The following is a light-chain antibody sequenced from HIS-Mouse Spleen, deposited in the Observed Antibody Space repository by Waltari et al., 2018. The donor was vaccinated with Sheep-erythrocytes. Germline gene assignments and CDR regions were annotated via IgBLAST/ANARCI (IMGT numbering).Light chain of an antibody. Sequence: DIQMTQSPSSVSASVGDRVTITCRASQGISSWLAWYQQKPGKAPKLLIYAASSLQSGVPDRFSGSGSGTDFTLKSSRGEAEDVGVYYCMQALQTRTFGQGTKVEIK. V-gene: IGKV1-12*01. CDR1: QGISSW. J-gene: IGKJ1*01. CDR2: AAS. CDR3: MQALQTRT.